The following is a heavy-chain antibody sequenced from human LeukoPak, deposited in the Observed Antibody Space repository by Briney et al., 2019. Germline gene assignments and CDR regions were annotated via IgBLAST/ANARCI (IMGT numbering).Heavy chain of an antibody. CDR3: ARGALRYFDWLKKDYYYMDV. CDR2: IYYSGST. D-gene: IGHD3-9*01. V-gene: IGHV4-59*01. J-gene: IGHJ6*03. CDR1: GGSISSYY. Sequence: SETLSLTCTVSGGSISSYYWSWIRQPPGKGLEWIGYIYYSGSTNYNPSLKSRVTLSMDTSKNQFSLRLSSVTAADTAVYYCARGALRYFDWLKKDYYYMDVWGKGTTVTISS.